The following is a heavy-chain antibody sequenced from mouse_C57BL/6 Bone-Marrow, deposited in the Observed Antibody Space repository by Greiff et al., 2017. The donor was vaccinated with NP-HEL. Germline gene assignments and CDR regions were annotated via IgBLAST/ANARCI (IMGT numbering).Heavy chain of an antibody. CDR1: GVDFSRYW. D-gene: IGHD4-1*01. Sequence: CAASGVDFSRYWMSWVRRAPGKGLEWIGEINPDSSTINYAPSLKDKFIISRDNAKNTLYLQMSKVRSEDTALYYCARYPPGSWYFDVWGTGTTVTVSS. CDR2: INPDSSTI. CDR3: ARYPPGSWYFDV. J-gene: IGHJ1*03. V-gene: IGHV4-1*01.